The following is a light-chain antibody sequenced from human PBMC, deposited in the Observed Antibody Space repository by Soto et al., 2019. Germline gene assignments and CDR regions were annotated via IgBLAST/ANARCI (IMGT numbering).Light chain of an antibody. J-gene: IGLJ3*02. CDR3: CSSAGGFTWV. V-gene: IGLV2-11*01. CDR2: YVS. CDR1: SSDV. Sequence: QSVLTQPRSVSGSPGQSVTISCTGTSSDVVSWYQQHPGKAPKLIIYYVSQRPSGVPDRFSGSKSGNTASLTSSGLQAEDEADYYCCSSAGGFTWVFGGGTQLTVL.